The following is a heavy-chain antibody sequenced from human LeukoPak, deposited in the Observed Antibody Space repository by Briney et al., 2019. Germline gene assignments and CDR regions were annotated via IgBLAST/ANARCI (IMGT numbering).Heavy chain of an antibody. Sequence: SETLSLTCTVSGGSVSSGSYYWGWIRQPPGKGLEWIGYIYYSGSTNYNPSLKSRVTISVDTSKNQFSLKLSSVTAADTAVYYCARDLVVRGVTKIDPWGQGTLVTVSS. CDR2: IYYSGST. D-gene: IGHD3-10*01. V-gene: IGHV4-61*01. CDR1: GGSVSSGSYY. CDR3: ARDLVVRGVTKIDP. J-gene: IGHJ5*02.